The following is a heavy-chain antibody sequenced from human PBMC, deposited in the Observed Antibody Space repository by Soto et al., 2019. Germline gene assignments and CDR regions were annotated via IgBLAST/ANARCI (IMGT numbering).Heavy chain of an antibody. CDR3: ARDRDGIDY. Sequence: SETLCLTCTVSGGSSSSYYWSWIRQPPGKGLEWIGYIYYSGSTNYNPSLKSRVTISVDTSKNQFSLKLSSVTAADTAVYYCARDRDGIDYWGQGTLVTVS. J-gene: IGHJ4*02. CDR1: GGSSSSYY. V-gene: IGHV4-59*01. CDR2: IYYSGST.